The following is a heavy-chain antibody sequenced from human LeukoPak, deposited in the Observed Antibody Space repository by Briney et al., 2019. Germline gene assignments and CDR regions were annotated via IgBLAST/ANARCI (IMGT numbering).Heavy chain of an antibody. CDR3: VKAMATYGYRVPFDY. D-gene: IGHD5-18*01. Sequence: GGFLRLSCSASGFTFSSYAMHWVRQAPGKGLEYVSAISSDGVTTYYADSVKGRFTISRDSSKNTLYLQMSSLRAEDTAVYYCVKAMATYGYRVPFDYCGQGTLVTVSS. CDR1: GFTFSSYA. J-gene: IGHJ4*02. CDR2: ISSDGVTT. V-gene: IGHV3-64D*09.